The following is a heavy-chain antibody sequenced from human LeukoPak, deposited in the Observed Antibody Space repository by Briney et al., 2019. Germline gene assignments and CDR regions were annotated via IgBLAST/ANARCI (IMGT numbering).Heavy chain of an antibody. CDR2: LFFGMDT. CDR1: GASISRSS. V-gene: IGHV4-59*08. J-gene: IGHJ4*02. CDR3: ARHEGVMTAVALFVY. D-gene: IGHD4-23*01. Sequence: PPETLSLTCTVPGASISRSSWSWVRQPPGKGLEWIGFLFFGMDTNPHPSLKPRVTMSVDMSKNQFSLRLSSVTAGDTGFYYCARHEGVMTAVALFVYWGQGTLVTVSS.